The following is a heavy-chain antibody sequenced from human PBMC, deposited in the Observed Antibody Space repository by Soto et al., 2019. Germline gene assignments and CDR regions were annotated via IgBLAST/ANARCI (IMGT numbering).Heavy chain of an antibody. J-gene: IGHJ6*02. D-gene: IGHD6-13*01. V-gene: IGHV5-10-1*01. CDR3: ARHPIAAAGIDYGYYYYYGMDV. Sequence: GESLKISCNGSGYSFTSYWISWVRQMPGKGLDWMGRIDPSDSYTNYSPSFQGHVTISADKSISTAYLQWSSLKASDTAMYYCARHPIAAAGIDYGYYYYYGMDVWGQGTTVTVSS. CDR2: IDPSDSYT. CDR1: GYSFTSYW.